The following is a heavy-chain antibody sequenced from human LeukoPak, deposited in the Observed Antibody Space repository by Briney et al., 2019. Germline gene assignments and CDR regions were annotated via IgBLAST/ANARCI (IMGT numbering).Heavy chain of an antibody. J-gene: IGHJ4*02. CDR1: GFTLGSYA. CDR2: ISGLDGTT. D-gene: IGHD3-10*01. CDR3: ARDPPGEGIDY. V-gene: IGHV3-23*01. Sequence: GGSLRLSCAASGFTLGSYAMSWVRQAPGKGLEWVSSISGLDGTTFYADSVKGRFTISRDNAKNTLYLQMTSLRAEDTAVYYCARDPPGEGIDYWGQGTLVTVSS.